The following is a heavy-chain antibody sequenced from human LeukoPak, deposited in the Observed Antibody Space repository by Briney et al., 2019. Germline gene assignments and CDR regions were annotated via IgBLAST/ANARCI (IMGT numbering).Heavy chain of an antibody. Sequence: PSETLSLTCTVSGGSISDGGYYWSWIRQHPGKGLEWIGYIYDSGTTYYSPALQSRVTISVDTSDNKFSLKLRSLTAADTAVYYCARQNTDYYDSSGYYYVDCFDYWGQGTLVTVSS. CDR1: GGSISDGGYY. J-gene: IGHJ4*02. CDR2: IYDSGTT. D-gene: IGHD3-22*01. CDR3: ARQNTDYYDSSGYYYVDCFDY. V-gene: IGHV4-31*03.